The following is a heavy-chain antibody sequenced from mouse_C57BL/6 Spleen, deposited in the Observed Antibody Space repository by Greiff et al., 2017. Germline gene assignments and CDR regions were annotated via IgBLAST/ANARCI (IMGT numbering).Heavy chain of an antibody. J-gene: IGHJ2*01. CDR3: ARPDLTPCYFDY. CDR2: IYPRSGNT. V-gene: IGHV1-81*01. D-gene: IGHD4-1*01. CDR1: GYTFTSYG. Sequence: VQVVESGAELARPGASVKLSCKASGYTFTSYGISWVKQRTGQGLEWIGEIYPRSGNTYYNAKFKGKATLTAYKSSSTAYMELRSLTSEYSAVYFCARPDLTPCYFDYWGQGTTLTVSS.